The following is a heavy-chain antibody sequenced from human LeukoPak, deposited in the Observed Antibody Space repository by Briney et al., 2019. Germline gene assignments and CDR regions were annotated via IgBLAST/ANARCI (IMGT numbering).Heavy chain of an antibody. V-gene: IGHV1-2*06. D-gene: IGHD3-22*01. Sequence: ASVKVSCKASGYTFTCYYMHWVRQAPGQGLEWMGRINPNSGGTNYAQKFQGRVTMTRDTSISTAYMELSRLRSDDTAVYYCARDPYYYDSSGYSDYWGQGTLVTVSS. CDR2: INPNSGGT. CDR1: GYTFTCYY. CDR3: ARDPYYYDSSGYSDY. J-gene: IGHJ4*02.